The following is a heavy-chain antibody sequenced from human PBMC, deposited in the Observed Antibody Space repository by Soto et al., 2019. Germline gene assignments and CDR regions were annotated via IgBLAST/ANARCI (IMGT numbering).Heavy chain of an antibody. CDR2: ISSNGNNN. V-gene: IGHV3-30*03. CDR3: ARDPSDLVVGSTATPYYYSGMDV. Sequence: QVQLVESGGGVVQPGRSLRLSCAASGFTFSSYVMHWVRQAPGKGLEWVSVISSNGNNNYYADSAKGRFTISTDNSKNTLYVQMNSLRVEDTAVYYCARDPSDLVVGSTATPYYYSGMDVWGQGTTVIVSS. CDR1: GFTFSSYV. D-gene: IGHD2-2*01. J-gene: IGHJ6*02.